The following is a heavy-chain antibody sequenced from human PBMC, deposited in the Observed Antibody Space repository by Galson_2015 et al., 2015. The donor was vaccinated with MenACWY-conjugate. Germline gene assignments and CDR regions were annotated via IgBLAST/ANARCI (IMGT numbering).Heavy chain of an antibody. J-gene: IGHJ4*02. CDR1: GLSFSNYW. CDR2: INSDGTTT. V-gene: IGHV3-74*01. Sequence: SLRLSCAASGLSFSNYWMHWVRHAPGKGLVWVSRINSDGTTTNYADSVKGRFTISRDNAKNTLYLQMNSLRAEGTAVYYCARRTLSGVYYYFDSWGQGTLVTVSS. D-gene: IGHD5/OR15-5a*01. CDR3: ARRTLSGVYYYFDS.